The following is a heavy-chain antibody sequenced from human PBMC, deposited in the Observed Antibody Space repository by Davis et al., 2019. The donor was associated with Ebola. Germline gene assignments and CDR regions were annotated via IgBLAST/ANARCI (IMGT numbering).Heavy chain of an antibody. V-gene: IGHV4-4*02. Sequence: GPLRPSCAVPGGSISSSNWWSWVRQPPGKGPEWIGEIYHSGSTNYNPSLKSRVTISVDKSKNQFSLKLSSVTAADTAVYYCARLSTGEVDYWSQGTLVTVSP. D-gene: IGHD2-2*01. CDR2: IYHSGST. J-gene: IGHJ4*02. CDR1: GGSISSSNW. CDR3: ARLSTGEVDY.